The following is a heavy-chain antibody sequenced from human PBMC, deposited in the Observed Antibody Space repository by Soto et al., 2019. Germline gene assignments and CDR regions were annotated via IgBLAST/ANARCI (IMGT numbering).Heavy chain of an antibody. J-gene: IGHJ6*02. CDR2: IYPGDSDT. CDR3: ASGAGNMGYYYGMDV. D-gene: IGHD1-1*01. Sequence: LGESLKISCKGSGYSFTSYWIGWVRQMPGKGLEWMGIIYPGDSDTRYSPSFQGQVTISADKSISTAYLQWSSVKASDTAMYYCASGAGNMGYYYGMDVWGQGTTVTVSS. CDR1: GYSFTSYW. V-gene: IGHV5-51*01.